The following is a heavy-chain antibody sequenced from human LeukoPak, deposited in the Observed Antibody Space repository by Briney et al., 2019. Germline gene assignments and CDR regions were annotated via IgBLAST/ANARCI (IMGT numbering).Heavy chain of an antibody. Sequence: GGSLRLSCAASGFTFSSYWMHWVRQAPGKGLVWVTRINSDGSSTTNADSVKGRFTISRDNAKNTLYLQMNSLRAEDTAVYYCGRGNYGDSYVFDMWGQGTMVTVSS. D-gene: IGHD4-17*01. CDR3: GRGNYGDSYVFDM. V-gene: IGHV3-74*01. J-gene: IGHJ3*02. CDR1: GFTFSSYW. CDR2: INSDGSST.